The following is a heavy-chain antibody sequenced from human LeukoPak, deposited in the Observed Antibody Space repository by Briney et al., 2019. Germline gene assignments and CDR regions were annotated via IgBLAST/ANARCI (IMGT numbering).Heavy chain of an antibody. CDR3: AKDPGYCSGGSCYYFDY. CDR1: GFTFSSYA. D-gene: IGHD2-15*01. J-gene: IGHJ4*02. Sequence: GGSLRLSCAASGFTFSSYALSWVRQAPGKGLEWVSAISGSGGSTYYADSVKGRFTISRDNSRNTLYLQMNSLRAEDTAVYYCAKDPGYCSGGSCYYFDYWGQGTLVTVSS. V-gene: IGHV3-23*01. CDR2: ISGSGGST.